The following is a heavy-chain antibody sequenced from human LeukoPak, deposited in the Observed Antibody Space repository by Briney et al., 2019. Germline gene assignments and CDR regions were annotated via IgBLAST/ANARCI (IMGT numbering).Heavy chain of an antibody. D-gene: IGHD3-22*01. Sequence: PSETLSLTCAVYGGSFGGYYWSWIRQPPGKGLEWIGEINHSGSTNYNPSLKSRVTISVDTSKNQFSLKLISVTAADTAVYYCARGGYYSAAYYMDVWGKGTTVTVSS. CDR3: ARGGYYSAAYYMDV. CDR2: INHSGST. V-gene: IGHV4-34*01. CDR1: GGSFGGYY. J-gene: IGHJ6*03.